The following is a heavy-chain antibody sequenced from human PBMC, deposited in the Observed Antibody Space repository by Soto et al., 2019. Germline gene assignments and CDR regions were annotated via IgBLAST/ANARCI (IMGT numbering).Heavy chain of an antibody. CDR3: ACIFSGGYGYGFYYYGMDV. V-gene: IGHV4-39*01. D-gene: IGHD5-18*01. Sequence: SETLSLTCTVSGGSISSSSYYWGWIRQPPGKGLYWIGSIYYSGSTYYNPSLKSRVTISVDTSKNQFSLKLSSVTAADTAVYFCACIFSGGYGYGFYYYGMDVWGQGTTVTVSS. J-gene: IGHJ6*02. CDR1: GGSISSSSYY. CDR2: IYYSGST.